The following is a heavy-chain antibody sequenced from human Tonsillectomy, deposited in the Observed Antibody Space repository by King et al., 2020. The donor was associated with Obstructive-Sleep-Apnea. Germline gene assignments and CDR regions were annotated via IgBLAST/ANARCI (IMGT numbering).Heavy chain of an antibody. Sequence: VQLVESGAEVKKPGSSVKVSCKASGGTFSSYAISWVRQAPGQGLEGMGVIIPIFGTANYVQKFQGSVTITADESTSTAYMELSSLGSEETAVYYCARDMRGDGYNYAFDIWGQGTMVTVSS. D-gene: IGHD5-24*01. V-gene: IGHV1-69*01. CDR3: ARDMRGDGYNYAFDI. J-gene: IGHJ3*02. CDR1: GGTFSSYA. CDR2: IIPIFGTA.